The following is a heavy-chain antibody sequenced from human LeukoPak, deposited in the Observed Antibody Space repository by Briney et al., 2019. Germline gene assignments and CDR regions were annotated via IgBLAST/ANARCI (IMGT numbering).Heavy chain of an antibody. CDR1: GFTFASYG. CDR2: ITTNGGRT. Sequence: GGSLGLSCAASGFTFASYGMSWVRQAPGKGLEWVSFITTNGGRTSYADSVEGRFTISRDNPRNTLYMQMNSLRDEDTAVYYCAIMHGYYDGTGYWVQWGQGTLVTVSS. D-gene: IGHD3-22*01. J-gene: IGHJ1*01. CDR3: AIMHGYYDGTGYWVQ. V-gene: IGHV3-23*01.